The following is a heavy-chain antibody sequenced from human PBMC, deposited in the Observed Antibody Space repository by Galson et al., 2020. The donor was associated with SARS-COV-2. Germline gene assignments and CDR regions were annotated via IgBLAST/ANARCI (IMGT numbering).Heavy chain of an antibody. Sequence: GESLKISCRTSGYSFTNYWIGWVRQKPGKGLEWMGIIYPDDSYTINSPSFQGQVTISADKSISTAFLQWNSLKASDSAIYYCARHGASSGWYEGIDYWGQGTLVTVSS. D-gene: IGHD6-19*01. CDR3: ARHGASSGWYEGIDY. V-gene: IGHV5-51*01. CDR2: IYPDDSYT. J-gene: IGHJ4*02. CDR1: GYSFTNYW.